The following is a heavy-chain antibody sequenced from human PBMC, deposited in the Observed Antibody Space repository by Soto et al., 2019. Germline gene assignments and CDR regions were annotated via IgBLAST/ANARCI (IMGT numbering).Heavy chain of an antibody. Sequence: ASVKVSCKVSGYTLTELSMHWVRQAPGKGLEWMGGFDPEDGETIYAQKFQGRVTMTEDTSTDTAYMELSSLRSEDTAVYYCATDRGMGSDYHFDYWGQGTLVTVSS. D-gene: IGHD3-22*01. J-gene: IGHJ4*02. CDR1: GYTLTELS. CDR3: ATDRGMGSDYHFDY. V-gene: IGHV1-24*01. CDR2: FDPEDGET.